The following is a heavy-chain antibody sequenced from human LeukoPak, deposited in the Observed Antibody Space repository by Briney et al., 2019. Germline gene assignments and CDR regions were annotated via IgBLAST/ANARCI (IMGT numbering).Heavy chain of an antibody. D-gene: IGHD6-13*01. Sequence: GGSLRLSCAASGFTFSSYSMNWVRQAPGKGLEWVANIKQDGSEKYYVDSVKGRFTISRDNAKNSLYLQMNSLRAEDTAVYYWAKDNKRYSSSWYYGFDIWGQGTMVTVSS. CDR2: IKQDGSEK. J-gene: IGHJ3*02. V-gene: IGHV3-7*01. CDR1: GFTFSSYS. CDR3: AKDNKRYSSSWYYGFDI.